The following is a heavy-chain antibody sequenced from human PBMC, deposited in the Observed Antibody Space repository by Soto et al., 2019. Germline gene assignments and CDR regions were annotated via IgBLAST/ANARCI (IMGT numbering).Heavy chain of an antibody. J-gene: IGHJ4*02. D-gene: IGHD6-6*01. V-gene: IGHV4-59*01. CDR3: ASADGNNFVPFDN. Sequence: SETLSLTCTVSGYSISNYYWSWFRQPPGKGLEWIGYIFYSGNTNYNPSLKSRVSISVGTSKNQFSLKLSSVTAADTAVYFCASADGNNFVPFDNWGQGTLVTVPQ. CDR1: GYSISNYY. CDR2: IFYSGNT.